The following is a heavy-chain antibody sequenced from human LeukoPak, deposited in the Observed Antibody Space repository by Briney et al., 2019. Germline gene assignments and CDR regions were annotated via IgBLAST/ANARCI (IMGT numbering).Heavy chain of an antibody. Sequence: PGGTLRLSCAASGFPFSYYWIHWVRQVPGKGPVWVSHINSDGSDTGYADSVKGRFTISRDNAKNTVYLQMNSLRAEDTAIYYCAKPGGGNYFTHNYFHPWGQGTLVTVSS. V-gene: IGHV3-74*01. D-gene: IGHD1-26*01. CDR2: INSDGSDT. CDR3: AKPGGGNYFTHNYFHP. J-gene: IGHJ5*02. CDR1: GFPFSYYW.